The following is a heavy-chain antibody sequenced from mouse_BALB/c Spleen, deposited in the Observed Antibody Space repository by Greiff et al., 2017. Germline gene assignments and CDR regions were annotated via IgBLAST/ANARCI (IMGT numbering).Heavy chain of an antibody. CDR1: GFTFSSYT. J-gene: IGHJ2*01. D-gene: IGHD3-1*01. Sequence: EVQLVESGGGLVKPGGSLKLSCAASGFTFSSYTMSWVRQTPEKRLEWVATISSGGSYTYYPDSVKGRFTISRDNAKNTLYLQMSSLKSEDTAMYYCTREGSGYLPFAYWGQGTTLTVSS. CDR3: TREGSGYLPFAY. CDR2: ISSGGSYT. V-gene: IGHV5-6-4*01.